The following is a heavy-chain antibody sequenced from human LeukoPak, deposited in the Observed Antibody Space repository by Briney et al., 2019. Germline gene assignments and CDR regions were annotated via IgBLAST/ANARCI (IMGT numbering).Heavy chain of an antibody. D-gene: IGHD3-3*01. Sequence: HGGSVRLSCAASGFTFSSYSMNWVRQAPGKGVEWVSSISSSSSYIYYADSVKDGFTIYRDNAKNSLYLQMNSLRAEYTAVYYCARDRRNDFWSGYYFDYWGQGTLVTASS. V-gene: IGHV3-21*01. J-gene: IGHJ4*02. CDR2: ISSSSSYI. CDR3: ARDRRNDFWSGYYFDY. CDR1: GFTFSSYS.